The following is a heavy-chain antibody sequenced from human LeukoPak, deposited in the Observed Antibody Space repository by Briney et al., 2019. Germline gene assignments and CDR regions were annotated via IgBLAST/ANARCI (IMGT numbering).Heavy chain of an antibody. CDR2: INTNTGNP. J-gene: IGHJ6*02. CDR3: ARERIQLWFYYYYYGMDV. V-gene: IGHV7-4-1*02. D-gene: IGHD5-18*01. CDR1: GYTFTSYA. Sequence: ASVKVSCKASGYTFTSYAMNWVRQAPGQGLEWMGWINTNTGNPTYAQGFIGRFVFSLDTSVSTAYLQISSLKAEDTAVYYCARERIQLWFYYYYYGMDVWGQGTTVTVSS.